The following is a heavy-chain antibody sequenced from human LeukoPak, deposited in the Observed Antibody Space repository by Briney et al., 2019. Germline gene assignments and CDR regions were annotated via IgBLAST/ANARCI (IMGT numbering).Heavy chain of an antibody. D-gene: IGHD2-2*01. V-gene: IGHV3-48*04. Sequence: PGGSLRLSCAASGFTFSSYSMNWLRQAPAKGLAWASYISSSGSAIYFADSVKGRFTISRDNARNSLYLQMNSLRAEDTAVYYCARAINDAFDIWGQGTMVTISS. J-gene: IGHJ3*02. CDR1: GFTFSSYS. CDR2: ISSSGSAI. CDR3: ARAINDAFDI.